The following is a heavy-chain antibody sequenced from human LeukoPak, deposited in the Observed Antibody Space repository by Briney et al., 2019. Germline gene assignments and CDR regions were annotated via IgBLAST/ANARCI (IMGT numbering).Heavy chain of an antibody. CDR3: ARDPGPAYYYYYMDV. CDR1: GFTFSDYY. CDR2: ISSSGSTI. Sequence: GGSLRLSCAASGFTFSDYYMSWIRQAPGKGLEWVSYISSSGSTIYYADSVKGRFTISRDNAKNSLYLQMNSLRAEDTAVYYCARDPGPAYYYYYMDVWGKGTTVTVSS. V-gene: IGHV3-11*04. D-gene: IGHD1-14*01. J-gene: IGHJ6*03.